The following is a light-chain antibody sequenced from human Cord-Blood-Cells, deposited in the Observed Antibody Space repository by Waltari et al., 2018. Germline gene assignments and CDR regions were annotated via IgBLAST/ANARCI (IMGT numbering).Light chain of an antibody. CDR2: GKN. CDR1: SLRSYY. V-gene: IGLV3-19*01. Sequence: SSELTQDPAVSVALGQTVRITCQGDSLRSYYASWYQQKPGQAPVLVIYGKNNRPSVIPDRFSGSNSGNTASLTITWAQAEDEADYYCNSRDSSGNHNWVFGGGTKLTVL. CDR3: NSRDSSGNHNWV. J-gene: IGLJ3*02.